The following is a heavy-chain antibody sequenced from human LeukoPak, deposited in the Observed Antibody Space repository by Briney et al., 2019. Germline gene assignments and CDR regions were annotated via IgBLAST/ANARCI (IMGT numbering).Heavy chain of an antibody. CDR1: GGSISSYY. D-gene: IGHD3-10*01. Sequence: SETLSLTCTVSGGSISSYYWSWIRQPPGKGLEWIGYIYYSGSTNYNPSLTSRVTISVDTSKNQFSLKLSSVTAADTAVYYCARGRGHMDVWGKGTTVTVSS. J-gene: IGHJ6*03. CDR3: ARGRGHMDV. CDR2: IYYSGST. V-gene: IGHV4-59*12.